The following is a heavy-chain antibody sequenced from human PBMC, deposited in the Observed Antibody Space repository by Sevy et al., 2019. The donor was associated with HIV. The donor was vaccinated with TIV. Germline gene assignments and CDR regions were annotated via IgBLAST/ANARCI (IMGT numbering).Heavy chain of an antibody. CDR1: GFTFSDYY. D-gene: IGHD3-3*01. CDR2: ISSSGSTI. J-gene: IGHJ3*02. CDR3: ARDGEATIFGVVRDAFDI. V-gene: IGHV3-11*01. Sequence: GGSLRLSCAASGFTFSDYYMSWIRQAPGKGLEWVSHISSSGSTIYYADSVKGRFTISRDNAKNSLYLQMNSLRAEDTAVYYCARDGEATIFGVVRDAFDIWGQGTMVTVSS.